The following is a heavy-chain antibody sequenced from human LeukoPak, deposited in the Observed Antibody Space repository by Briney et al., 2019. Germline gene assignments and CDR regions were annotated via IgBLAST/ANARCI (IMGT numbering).Heavy chain of an antibody. D-gene: IGHD2-2*01. CDR3: ARGETSSYDY. V-gene: IGHV3-53*01. CDR2: IYSGGNT. J-gene: IGHJ4*02. Sequence: GGSLRLSCAASGFTVSINYMSWVRQAPGKGLEWVSVIYSGGNTYYADSVKGRFTISRDNSKNTVYPQMNSLRAEDTAVYYCARGETSSYDYWGQGTLVTVSS. CDR1: GFTVSINY.